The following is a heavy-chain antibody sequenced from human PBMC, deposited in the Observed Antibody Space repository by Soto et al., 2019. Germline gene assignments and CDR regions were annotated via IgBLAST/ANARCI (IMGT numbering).Heavy chain of an antibody. J-gene: IGHJ4*02. CDR3: ARTQAIYSLYYFDY. D-gene: IGHD5-18*01. CDR2: INWNGGST. CDR1: GFTFDDYG. Sequence: EVQLVESGGGVVRPGGSLRLSCAASGFTFDDYGMSWVRQAPGKGLEWVSGINWNGGSTGYVDSVKGRFTISRDNAKNSLYLQMNSLRAEDTALYHCARTQAIYSLYYFDYWGQGTLVTVSS. V-gene: IGHV3-20*01.